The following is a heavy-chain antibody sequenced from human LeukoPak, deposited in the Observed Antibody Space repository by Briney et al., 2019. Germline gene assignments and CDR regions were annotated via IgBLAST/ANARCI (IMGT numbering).Heavy chain of an antibody. CDR1: GYTFTCYY. D-gene: IGHD4-17*01. Sequence: ASVTVSCKASGYTFTCYYMHWVRQAPGQGLEWMGWINPNSGGTNYAQKFQGRVTMTRDTSISTAYMELSRLRSDDTAVYYCARVRTTTVTTSWFDPWGQGTLVTVSS. V-gene: IGHV1-2*02. CDR2: INPNSGGT. CDR3: ARVRTTTVTTSWFDP. J-gene: IGHJ5*02.